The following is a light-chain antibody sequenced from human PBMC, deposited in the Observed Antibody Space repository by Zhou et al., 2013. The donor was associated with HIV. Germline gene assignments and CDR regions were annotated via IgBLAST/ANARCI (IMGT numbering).Light chain of an antibody. J-gene: IGKJ2*04. CDR1: QSVFNN. CDR2: DAS. V-gene: IGKV3-11*01. Sequence: EIVMTQSPSTLSVSPGERVTLSCRASQSVFNNLAWYQQKPGQAPSLLIYDASKRATGVPARFSGSGSGTDFTLTISSLEPEDFAVYYCQQRSTWPPCSFGQGTKLEIK. CDR3: QQRSTWPPCS.